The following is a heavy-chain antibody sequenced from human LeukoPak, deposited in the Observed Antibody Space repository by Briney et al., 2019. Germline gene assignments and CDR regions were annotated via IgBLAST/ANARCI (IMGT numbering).Heavy chain of an antibody. Sequence: GGSLRLSCAASGFTFSRYWMSWVRQAPGKGLEWVANIKQDESEKYYVDSVEGRFTISRDNGKNSLYLQMNSLRAEDTAIYYCARDSRITMIMGYEDYWGQGTLVTVSS. V-gene: IGHV3-7*03. J-gene: IGHJ4*02. CDR1: GFTFSRYW. CDR3: ARDSRITMIMGYEDY. CDR2: IKQDESEK. D-gene: IGHD3-22*01.